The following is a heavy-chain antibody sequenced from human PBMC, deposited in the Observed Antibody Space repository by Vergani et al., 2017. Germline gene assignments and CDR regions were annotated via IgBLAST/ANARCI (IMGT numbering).Heavy chain of an antibody. CDR1: GFTFSSYG. CDR3: AKDYSNYGVEGYYYMDV. V-gene: IGHV3-30*18. Sequence: QVQLVESGGGVVQPGRSLRLSCAASGFTFSSYGMHWVRQAPGKGLEWVAVISYDGSNKYYADSVKGRFTSSRDNSKNTLYLQMNSLRAEDTAVYYCAKDYSNYGVEGYYYMDVWGKGTTVTVSS. D-gene: IGHD4-11*01. CDR2: ISYDGSNK. J-gene: IGHJ6*03.